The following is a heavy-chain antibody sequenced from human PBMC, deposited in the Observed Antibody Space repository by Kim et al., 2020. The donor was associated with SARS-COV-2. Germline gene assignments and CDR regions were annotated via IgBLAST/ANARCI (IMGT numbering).Heavy chain of an antibody. CDR1: GGSISSFY. CDR3: ARYFDTSGYSDALDI. CDR2: ISYSGTT. Sequence: SETLSLTCTVSGGSISSFYWSWIRQPPGKGLEWIGFISYSGTTDSTPSPKSRVTISVDKSKNQFSLKLTSVTAADTAVYYCARYFDTSGYSDALDIWGQGTMVTVSS. J-gene: IGHJ3*02. D-gene: IGHD3-22*01. V-gene: IGHV4-59*08.